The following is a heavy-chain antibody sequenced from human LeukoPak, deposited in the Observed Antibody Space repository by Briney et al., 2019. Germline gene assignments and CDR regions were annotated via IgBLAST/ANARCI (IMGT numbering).Heavy chain of an antibody. CDR3: ATKRYSGYDWDAFDL. CDR1: GYTFTSYY. CDR2: INPSGGST. Sequence: ASVKVSCKATGYTFTSYYMHWVRQAPGQGLEWMGIINPSGGSTSYAQKFQGRVTMTRDMPTSTVYMELSSLRSDDTAVYYCATKRYSGYDWDAFDLWGQGTLVTVSS. D-gene: IGHD5-12*01. V-gene: IGHV1-46*01. J-gene: IGHJ3*01.